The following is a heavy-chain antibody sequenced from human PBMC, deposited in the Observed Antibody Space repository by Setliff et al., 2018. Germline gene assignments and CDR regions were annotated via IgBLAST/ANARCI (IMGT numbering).Heavy chain of an antibody. D-gene: IGHD1-26*01. J-gene: IGHJ6*02. CDR3: AKELEATTYYYYYGMDV. CDR2: ISSSSTYI. CDR1: GFTFNSYS. Sequence: GSLRLSCAASGFTFNSYSMNWVRQAPGKGLEWVSSISSSSTYINYADSVKGRFTISRDNAKNSLYLQMNSLRAEDTAVYYCAKELEATTYYYYYGMDVWGQGTTVTVSS. V-gene: IGHV3-21*04.